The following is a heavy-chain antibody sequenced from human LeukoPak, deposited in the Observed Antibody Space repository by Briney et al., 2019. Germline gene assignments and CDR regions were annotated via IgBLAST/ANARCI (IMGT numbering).Heavy chain of an antibody. CDR2: VHNVEST. V-gene: IGHV4-39*01. CDR1: GVSTTNGIYY. Sequence: SETLSLTCTVSGVSTTNGIYYWAWIRQPPGKGLEWIGSVHNVESTYYNLSLRSRVTMSIDTSKNQFSLRLNSVTAADTAVYYCARHAEYNSGWHFYLDHWGQGILVTVSS. CDR3: ARHAEYNSGWHFYLDH. J-gene: IGHJ4*02. D-gene: IGHD6-19*01.